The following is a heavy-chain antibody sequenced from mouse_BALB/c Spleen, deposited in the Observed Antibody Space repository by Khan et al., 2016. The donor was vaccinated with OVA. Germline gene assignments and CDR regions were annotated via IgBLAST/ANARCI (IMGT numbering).Heavy chain of an antibody. CDR3: ARRGLRWDFDY. V-gene: IGHV1-4*01. CDR2: INPSTGYT. D-gene: IGHD1-1*01. J-gene: IGHJ2*01. CDR1: GYTFTSYT. Sequence: QMQLEESGAELARPGASVKMSCKASGYTFTSYTMHWVKQRPGRGLEWIGYINPSTGYTEYNQNFKDKATLTADKSSSTAYMQLSSLTSEDSAVYYCARRGLRWDFDYWGQGTTLTVSS.